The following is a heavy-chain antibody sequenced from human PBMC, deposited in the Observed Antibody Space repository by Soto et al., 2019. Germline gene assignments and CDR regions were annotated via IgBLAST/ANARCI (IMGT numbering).Heavy chain of an antibody. D-gene: IGHD3-22*01. CDR2: MNPSGGSA. J-gene: IGHJ5*02. V-gene: IGHV1-46*01. CDR3: ARVGAISSGHYYSFDP. Sequence: APVKVSCKTSGYTFTSYYMNWVRQAPGQGLEWIGIMNPSGGSASYAQKLQGRVTMTTDMAMSTVYMELNSLRSEDTVVYYCARVGAISSGHYYSFDPWGQGTLVTVSS. CDR1: GYTFTSYY.